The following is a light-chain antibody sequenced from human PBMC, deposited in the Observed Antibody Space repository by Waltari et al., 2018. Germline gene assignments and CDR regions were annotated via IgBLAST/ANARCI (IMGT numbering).Light chain of an antibody. CDR3: QQYNSAPYN. CDR2: KSS. J-gene: IGKJ2*01. Sequence: DIRMTQSPSSLSASVGDPVTITCRASQNIGTWLAWYQQRPGTAPKPLIYKSSTLERGVPSRFSGRASGTDFTLTISSLQPEDFATYFCQQYNSAPYNFGQGTKMEI. CDR1: QNIGTW. V-gene: IGKV1-5*03.